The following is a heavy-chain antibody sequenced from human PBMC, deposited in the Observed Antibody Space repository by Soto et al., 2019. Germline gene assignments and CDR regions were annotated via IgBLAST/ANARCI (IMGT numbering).Heavy chain of an antibody. D-gene: IGHD5-12*01. CDR2: IYYSGST. J-gene: IGHJ2*01. V-gene: IGHV4-59*01. Sequence: SETLSLTCTVSGGSISSYYWSWIRQPPGKGLEWIGYIYYSGSTNYNPSLKSRVTISVDTSKNQFSLKLSSVTAADTAVYYCARGSGYDPDWYFDLWGRGTLVTVS. CDR3: ARGSGYDPDWYFDL. CDR1: GGSISSYY.